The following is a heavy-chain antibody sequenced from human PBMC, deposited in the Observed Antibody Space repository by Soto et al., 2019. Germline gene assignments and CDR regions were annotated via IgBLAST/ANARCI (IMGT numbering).Heavy chain of an antibody. V-gene: IGHV4-59*01. D-gene: IGHD5-12*01. CDR3: ARGGERWLQPFDY. Sequence: SETLSLTCTVSGGSISSYYWSWIRQPPGKGLEWIGYIYYSGSTNYNPSLKSRVTISVDTSKNQFSLKLSSVTAADTAVYYCARGGERWLQPFDYWGQGTLVTVSS. J-gene: IGHJ4*02. CDR1: GGSISSYY. CDR2: IYYSGST.